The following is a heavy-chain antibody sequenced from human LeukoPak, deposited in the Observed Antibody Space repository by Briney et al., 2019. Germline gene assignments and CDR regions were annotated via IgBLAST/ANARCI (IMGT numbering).Heavy chain of an antibody. J-gene: IGHJ4*02. Sequence: PGGSLRLSCAASGFTFSTNYMSWVRQAPGKGLEWVSVIYSDGRTYYSDSVKGRFTISRDNSKNTLFMQMNSLRAEDTAVYYCAREIVVVPQYYFDYWGQGTLVTVSS. CDR2: IYSDGRT. CDR1: GFTFSTNY. V-gene: IGHV3-53*01. D-gene: IGHD3-22*01. CDR3: AREIVVVPQYYFDY.